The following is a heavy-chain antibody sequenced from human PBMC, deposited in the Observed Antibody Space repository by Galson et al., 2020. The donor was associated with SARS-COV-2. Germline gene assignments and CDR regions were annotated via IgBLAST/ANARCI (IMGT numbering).Heavy chain of an antibody. Sequence: ETSETLSLTCTVSGGSISSGDYYWSWIRQPPGKGLEWIGYIYYSGSTYYNPSLKSRVTISVDTSKNQFSLKLSSVTAADTAVYYCARANGLITICGVVIIQSFDYWGQGTLVTVSS. J-gene: IGHJ4*02. V-gene: IGHV4-30-4*01. D-gene: IGHD3-3*01. CDR2: IYYSGST. CDR3: ARANGLITICGVVIIQSFDY. CDR1: GGSISSGDYY.